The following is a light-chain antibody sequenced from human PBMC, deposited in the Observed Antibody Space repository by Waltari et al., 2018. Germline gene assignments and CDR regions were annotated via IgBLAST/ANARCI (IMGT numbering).Light chain of an antibody. J-gene: IGLJ3*02. Sequence: QSVLTQPPSASGTPGQKVTISCNGSSSNIGSNYVYWYQQLPGTAPKLLIFKNNQRPSGVPERFSDSKSGTSASLAINGLRSEDEADYYCAAWDDSLSGLVLGGGTKVTVL. CDR2: KNN. CDR1: SSNIGSNY. V-gene: IGLV1-47*01. CDR3: AAWDDSLSGLV.